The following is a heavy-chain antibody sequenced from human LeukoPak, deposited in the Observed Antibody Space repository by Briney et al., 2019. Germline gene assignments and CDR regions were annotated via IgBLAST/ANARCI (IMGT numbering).Heavy chain of an antibody. D-gene: IGHD2-8*01. V-gene: IGHV3-23*01. Sequence: GGSLRLSCAASGFNFYSYTMNWVRQAPGKGLQWVANILASGSPTYYADSVKGRFIISRDNSKNTVYLQMNSLRVEDTAIYYCAKDLRPDGVDNFDHWGQGILVTVSS. CDR3: AKDLRPDGVDNFDH. CDR2: ILASGSPT. CDR1: GFNFYSYT. J-gene: IGHJ4*02.